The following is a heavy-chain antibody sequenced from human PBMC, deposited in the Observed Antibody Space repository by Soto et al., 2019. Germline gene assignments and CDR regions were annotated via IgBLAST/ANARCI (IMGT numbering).Heavy chain of an antibody. CDR1: GFTFSSYG. D-gene: IGHD1-26*01. Sequence: QVQLVESGGGVVQPGRSLRLSCAASGFTFSSYGMHWVRRAPGKGLEWVAVIWYDGSNKYYADSVKGRFTISRDNSKNTPDLQMNSRRGEDTAVYYCARVWDASDAFDIWGQGTMVTVSS. CDR3: ARVWDASDAFDI. CDR2: IWYDGSNK. V-gene: IGHV3-33*01. J-gene: IGHJ3*02.